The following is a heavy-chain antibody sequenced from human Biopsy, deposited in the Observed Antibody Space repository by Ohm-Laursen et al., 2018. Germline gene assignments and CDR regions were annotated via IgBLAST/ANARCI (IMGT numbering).Heavy chain of an antibody. V-gene: IGHV3-48*03. Sequence: SLRLSCAASGFTFTKYAMNWVRQTPGKGLEWVSTISSSGDTSYYVDTVKSRFTISRDKAKNSLYLQMNSLRAEDTAVYYCARSRGSSGIATIYYYGMDVWGQGTTVTVSS. J-gene: IGHJ6*02. CDR2: ISSSGDTS. CDR3: ARSRGSSGIATIYYYGMDV. CDR1: GFTFTKYA. D-gene: IGHD3-10*01.